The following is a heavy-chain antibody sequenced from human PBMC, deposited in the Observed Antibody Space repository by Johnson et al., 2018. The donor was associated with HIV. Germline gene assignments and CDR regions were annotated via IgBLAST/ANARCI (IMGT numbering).Heavy chain of an antibody. D-gene: IGHD5-12*01. CDR3: RATIPRDAFDI. V-gene: IGHV3-7*02. Sequence: EVQLVESGGGLVQPGGSLRLSCAASGFTFSSYWMSWVRQAPGKGLEWVANIKQDGSEKYYVDSVKGRFTISRDNAKNSLYLQMNCLRAEDTAVYYTRATIPRDAFDIWGQGTMVTVSS. J-gene: IGHJ3*02. CDR2: IKQDGSEK. CDR1: GFTFSSYW.